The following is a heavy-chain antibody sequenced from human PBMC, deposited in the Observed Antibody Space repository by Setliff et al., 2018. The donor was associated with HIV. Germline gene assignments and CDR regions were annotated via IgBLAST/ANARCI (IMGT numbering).Heavy chain of an antibody. CDR1: GGSISDNKYY. J-gene: IGHJ6*02. V-gene: IGHV4-39*07. CDR3: ARERKIFYYYYYGMDV. D-gene: IGHD3-3*01. CDR2: INHSGST. Sequence: SETLSLTCSVSGGSISDNKYYWSWIRQPPGKGLEWIGEINHSGSTNYNPSLKSRVTISVDTSKNQFSLKLSSVTAADTAVYYCARERKIFYYYYYGMDVWGQGTTVTVSS.